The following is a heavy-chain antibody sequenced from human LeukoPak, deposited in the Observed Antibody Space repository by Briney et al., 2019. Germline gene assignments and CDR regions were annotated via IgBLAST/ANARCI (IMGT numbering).Heavy chain of an antibody. V-gene: IGHV1-46*01. CDR2: INPGGGST. Sequence: GASVKVSCKASGYSFTNYYLHWVRQAPGQGFEWMGIINPGGGSTTYAQKFQGRVTMTRDTSTSTAYMELSSLRSDDTAVYNCASTYGTGSQFYFDNWGQGTLVTVSS. D-gene: IGHD3-10*01. CDR1: GYSFTNYY. J-gene: IGHJ4*02. CDR3: ASTYGTGSQFYFDN.